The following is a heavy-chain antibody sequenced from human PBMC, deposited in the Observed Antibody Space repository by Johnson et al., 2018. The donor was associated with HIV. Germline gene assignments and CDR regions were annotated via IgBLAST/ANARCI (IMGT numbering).Heavy chain of an antibody. J-gene: IGHJ3*02. CDR3: AKEYLGRWAHDYYDSSGSDDAFDI. CDR1: GFTFDDYG. D-gene: IGHD3-22*01. Sequence: VQLVESGGGVVRPGGSLRLSCAASGFTFDDYGMSWVRQAPGKGLEWVSGINSDGSSTSYADSVKGRFTLSRDNSKNMLYLQMNSLRAEDTAVYYCAKEYLGRWAHDYYDSSGSDDAFDIWGQGTMVTVSS. CDR2: INSDGSST. V-gene: IGHV3-20*04.